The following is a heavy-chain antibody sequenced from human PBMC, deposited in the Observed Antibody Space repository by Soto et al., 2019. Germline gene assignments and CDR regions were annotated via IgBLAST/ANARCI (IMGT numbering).Heavy chain of an antibody. Sequence: EVQLLESGGGLVQPGGFLRLFCAASGLTFSSYAMGWVRQAPGKGLEWVSGISDSGGSTHYADSVKGRFTISRDNSKNRLYLQMNSLRGEDTAVYYCAKRANFWSGFDYWGQGTLGTVS. CDR2: ISDSGGST. CDR1: GLTFSSYA. CDR3: AKRANFWSGFDY. D-gene: IGHD3-3*01. V-gene: IGHV3-23*01. J-gene: IGHJ4*02.